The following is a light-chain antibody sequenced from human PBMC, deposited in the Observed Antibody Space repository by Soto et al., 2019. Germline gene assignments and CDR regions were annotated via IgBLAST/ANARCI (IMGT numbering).Light chain of an antibody. CDR3: HYYGRSPLP. J-gene: IGKJ4*01. V-gene: IGKV3-20*01. CDR1: QRVSGSN. Sequence: NVLTQSPGTLSLYPGERVNISCRASQRVSGSNVGWYQQKPGQAPSLLIYGASKRTTGVPDRFSGSGSGTDFTLTISRLEPEDFAVYYCHYYGRSPLPFGGGTKVDIK. CDR2: GAS.